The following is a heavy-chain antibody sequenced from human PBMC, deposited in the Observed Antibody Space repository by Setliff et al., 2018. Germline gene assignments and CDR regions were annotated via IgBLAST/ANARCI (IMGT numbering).Heavy chain of an antibody. D-gene: IGHD6-19*01. CDR1: GFSVSNDF. CDR2: IYNRGHT. V-gene: IGHV3-53*01. Sequence: PGGSLRLSCVVSGFSVSNDFMGWVRQAPGKGLEWVSVIYNRGHTYYADSVKGRFTISRDNAKNTLYLQMNSLRAEDTAVYYCVNHNPARRSPAGTALDSWGQGTLVTVS. CDR3: VNHNPARRSPAGTALDS. J-gene: IGHJ4*02.